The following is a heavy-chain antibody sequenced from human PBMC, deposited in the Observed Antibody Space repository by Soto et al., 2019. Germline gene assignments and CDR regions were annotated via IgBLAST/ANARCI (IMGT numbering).Heavy chain of an antibody. CDR3: AKGGSSSWFSFDY. D-gene: IGHD6-13*01. CDR1: GFTFSTYA. J-gene: IGHJ4*02. V-gene: IGHV3-23*01. CDR2: ISGSGGNT. Sequence: GGSLRLSCAASGFTFSTYAMSWVRQAPGMGLEWVSTISGSGGNTYYADSVKGRFTISRVNSKNTLYLQMNGLRAEDTALYYCAKGGSSSWFSFDYWGQGTLVTVSS.